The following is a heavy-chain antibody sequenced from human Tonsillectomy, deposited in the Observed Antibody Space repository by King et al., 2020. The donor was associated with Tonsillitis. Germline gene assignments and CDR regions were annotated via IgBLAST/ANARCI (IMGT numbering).Heavy chain of an antibody. CDR2: IIPIFSKT. Sequence: VQLVQSGAEVKKPGSSVKVSCKASGGTFSSYGISWGRQAPGQGLELLGRIIPIFSKTNYAQKFQCRVTITADTSTSTAYMGLLSLRSEDTALYYCARSDYGGYYYYMDVWGKGTTVTVSS. V-gene: IGHV1-69*06. CDR1: GGTFSSYG. CDR3: ARSDYGGYYYYMDV. D-gene: IGHD4-23*01. J-gene: IGHJ6*03.